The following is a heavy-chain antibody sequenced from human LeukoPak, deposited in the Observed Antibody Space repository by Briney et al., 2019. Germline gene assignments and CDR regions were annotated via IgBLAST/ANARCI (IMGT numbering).Heavy chain of an antibody. CDR3: AREAGGYDSHWFDP. D-gene: IGHD5-12*01. J-gene: IGHJ5*02. Sequence: GGSLRLSCAASGFTFSSYWMSWVRQAPGKGLEWVANIKQDGSEKYYVDSVKGRFTISRDNAKNSLYLQMNSLRAEGTAVYYCAREAGGYDSHWFDPWGQGTLVTVSS. CDR1: GFTFSSYW. V-gene: IGHV3-7*03. CDR2: IKQDGSEK.